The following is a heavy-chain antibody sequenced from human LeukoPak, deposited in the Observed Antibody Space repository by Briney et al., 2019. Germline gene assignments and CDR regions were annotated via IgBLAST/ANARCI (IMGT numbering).Heavy chain of an antibody. V-gene: IGHV3-64D*06. D-gene: IGHD1-26*01. CDR2: ISSNGGST. Sequence: GGSPRLSCSASGFTFSSYAMHWVRQAPGKGLEYVSAISSNGGSTYYADSVKGRFTISRDNSKNTLYLQMSSLRAEDTAVYYCVKVSGGGFDYWGQGTLVTVSS. CDR3: VKVSGGGFDY. J-gene: IGHJ4*02. CDR1: GFTFSSYA.